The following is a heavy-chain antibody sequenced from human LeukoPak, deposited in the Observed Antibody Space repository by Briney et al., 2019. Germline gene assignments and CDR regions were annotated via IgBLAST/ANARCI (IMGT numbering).Heavy chain of an antibody. CDR3: AKDAVRGVIMDYFDY. D-gene: IGHD3-10*01. Sequence: GGSLRLSCAASGFTFSSYAMNWVRQAPGKGLEWVSAISVSGGSTYYANSVKGRFTISRDNSKNTLHLQMNSLRAEDTAVYYCAKDAVRGVIMDYFDYWGQGTLVTVSS. CDR2: ISVSGGST. J-gene: IGHJ4*02. CDR1: GFTFSSYA. V-gene: IGHV3-23*01.